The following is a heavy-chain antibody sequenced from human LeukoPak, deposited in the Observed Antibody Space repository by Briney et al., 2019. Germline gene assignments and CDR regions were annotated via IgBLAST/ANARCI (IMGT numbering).Heavy chain of an antibody. D-gene: IGHD1-26*01. CDR1: GFTFSSYE. J-gene: IGHJ1*01. Sequence: PGGSLRLSCAASGFTFSSYEMNWVRQAPGKGLEGVSYISSSGDSTYYAASVKGRFTISRDNAKNSLYLQMNSVSAEDTAVYYCVRLVGATGQYFHHWGQGTRVTVSS. CDR2: ISSSGDST. V-gene: IGHV3-48*03. CDR3: VRLVGATGQYFHH.